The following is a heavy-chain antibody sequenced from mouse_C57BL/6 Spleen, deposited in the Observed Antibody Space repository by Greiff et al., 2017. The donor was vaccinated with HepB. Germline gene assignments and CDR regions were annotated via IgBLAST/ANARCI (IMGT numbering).Heavy chain of an antibody. CDR2: IHPNSGST. V-gene: IGHV1-64*01. CDR1: GYTFTSYW. J-gene: IGHJ3*01. D-gene: IGHD1-1*01. Sequence: QVQLQQPGAELVKPGASVKLSCKASGYTFTSYWMHWVKQRPGQGLEWIGMIHPNSGSTNYNEKFKSKATLTVDKSSNTAYMQLSSLTSEDSAVYYCAPRVDYGSSSWFAYWGQGTLVTVSA. CDR3: APRVDYGSSSWFAY.